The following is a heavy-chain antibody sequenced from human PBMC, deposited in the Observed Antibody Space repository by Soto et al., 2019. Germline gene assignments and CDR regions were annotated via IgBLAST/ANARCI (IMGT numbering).Heavy chain of an antibody. V-gene: IGHV1-46*03. CDR3: AGDHWTPRPPLSGMDV. CDR2: IYPIVGTT. Sequence: QVQLVQSGAEVKKPGASVRFSCKAFGYTFTAYYLHWVRQAPGQELEWRGIIYPIVGTTAYAQRFQGRVTMTADTSTNTVYMVLSRLRSGDTAVYYCAGDHWTPRPPLSGMDVCGQGTTLTVSS. J-gene: IGHJ6*02. D-gene: IGHD6-6*01. CDR1: GYTFTAYY.